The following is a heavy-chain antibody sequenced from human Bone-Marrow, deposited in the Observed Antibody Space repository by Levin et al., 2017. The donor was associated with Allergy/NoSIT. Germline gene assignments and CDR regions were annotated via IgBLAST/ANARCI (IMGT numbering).Heavy chain of an antibody. Sequence: NTSETLSLTCTVSGGSISSSSYYWGWIRQPPGKGLEWIGSIYYSGSTYYNPSLKSRVTISVDTSKNQFSLKLSSVTAADTAVYYCARHPLVVVPAAQGQYYDYGMDVWGQGTTVTVSS. CDR3: ARHPLVVVPAAQGQYYDYGMDV. V-gene: IGHV4-39*01. D-gene: IGHD2-2*01. J-gene: IGHJ6*02. CDR1: GGSISSSSYY. CDR2: IYYSGST.